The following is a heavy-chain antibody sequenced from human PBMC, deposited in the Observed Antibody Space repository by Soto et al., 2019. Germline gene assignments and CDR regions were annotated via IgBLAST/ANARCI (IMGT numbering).Heavy chain of an antibody. V-gene: IGHV3-21*01. J-gene: IGHJ4*02. D-gene: IGHD6-6*01. CDR1: GFTFSSYS. CDR3: ARDTQGEAARPFDY. CDR2: ISSSSSYI. Sequence: PGGSLRLSCAASGFTFSSYSMNWVRQAPGKGLEWVSSISSSSSYIYYADSVKGRFTISRDNAKNSLYLQMNSLRAEDTAVYYCARDTQGEAARPFDYWGQGTLVTVSS.